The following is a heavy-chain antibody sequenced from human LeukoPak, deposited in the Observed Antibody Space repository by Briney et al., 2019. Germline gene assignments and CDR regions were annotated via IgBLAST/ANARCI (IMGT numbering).Heavy chain of an antibody. Sequence: GASVKVSCKASGYTFTGYYMHWVRQAPGQGLEWMGRINPNSGGTNYAQKFQGRVTMTRDTSISTAYMELSRLRSDDTAVYYCARRGYCTNGVCYAFDCWGQGTLVTVSS. D-gene: IGHD2-8*01. CDR3: ARRGYCTNGVCYAFDC. CDR2: INPNSGGT. J-gene: IGHJ4*02. V-gene: IGHV1-2*06. CDR1: GYTFTGYY.